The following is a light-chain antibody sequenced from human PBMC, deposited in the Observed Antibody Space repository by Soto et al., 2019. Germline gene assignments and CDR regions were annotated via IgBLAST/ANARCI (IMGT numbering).Light chain of an antibody. V-gene: IGKV3-20*01. CDR2: GAS. Sequence: EIVLTQSPGTLSLSPGERATLSCRASQRVSSSYLAWYQQKPGQAPRLLIYGASSRATGIPDRFSGSGSATDFTLTISRLEPEDFAVYYCPQYGSSTILGQETKLEIK. CDR1: QRVSSSY. J-gene: IGKJ2*01. CDR3: PQYGSSTI.